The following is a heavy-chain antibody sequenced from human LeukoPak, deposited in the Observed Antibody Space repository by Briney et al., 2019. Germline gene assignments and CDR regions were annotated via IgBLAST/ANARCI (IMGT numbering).Heavy chain of an antibody. CDR3: AKIPSAVPGRVLDY. D-gene: IGHD6-19*01. Sequence: PGGSLRLSCAASGFTFSSYGMHWVRQAPGKGLEWVAFIRNDGSNKYYADSVKGRFTISRDNSKNTLYPQMNSLRPEDTAVYYCAKIPSAVPGRVLDYWGQGTLVTVSS. V-gene: IGHV3-30*02. CDR2: IRNDGSNK. CDR1: GFTFSSYG. J-gene: IGHJ4*02.